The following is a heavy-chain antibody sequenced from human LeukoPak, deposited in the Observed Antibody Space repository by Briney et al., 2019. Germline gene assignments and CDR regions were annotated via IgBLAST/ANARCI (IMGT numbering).Heavy chain of an antibody. D-gene: IGHD3-22*01. CDR1: GFTVSSNY. Sequence: GGSLRLSCAASGFTVSSNYMSWVRQAPGKGLEWVSVIYSGGSTYYADSVKGRFTISRDNSKNTLYLQMNSLRAEDTAVYYCARDADYYDSSGYKYYYYGMDVWGQGTTVTVSS. J-gene: IGHJ6*02. CDR2: IYSGGST. V-gene: IGHV3-66*01. CDR3: ARDADYYDSSGYKYYYYGMDV.